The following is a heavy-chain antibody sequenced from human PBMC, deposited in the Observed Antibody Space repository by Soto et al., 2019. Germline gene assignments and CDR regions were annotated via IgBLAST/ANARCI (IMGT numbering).Heavy chain of an antibody. Sequence: SETLSLTCTVSGGSISSYYWSWIRQPPGKGLEWIGYIYYSGSTNYNPSLKSRVTISVDTSKNQFSLKLSSVTAADTAVYYCAREYYYDSSEENWFDPWGRGTLVTVSS. D-gene: IGHD3-22*01. CDR1: GGSISSYY. CDR2: IYYSGST. J-gene: IGHJ5*02. CDR3: AREYYYDSSEENWFDP. V-gene: IGHV4-59*01.